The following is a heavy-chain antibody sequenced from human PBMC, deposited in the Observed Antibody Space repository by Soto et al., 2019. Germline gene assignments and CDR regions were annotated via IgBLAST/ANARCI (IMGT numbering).Heavy chain of an antibody. D-gene: IGHD3-9*01. CDR1: GFTFSSYA. CDR2: ISGSGGST. CDR3: AKDRPRTTYYDILTGYYTYGMDV. V-gene: IGHV3-23*01. J-gene: IGHJ6*02. Sequence: GGSLRLSCAASGFTFSSYAMSWVRQAPGRGLEWVSAISGSGGSTYYADSVKGRFTISRDNSKNTLYLQMNSLRAEDTAVYYCAKDRPRTTYYDILTGYYTYGMDVWGQGTTVTVSS.